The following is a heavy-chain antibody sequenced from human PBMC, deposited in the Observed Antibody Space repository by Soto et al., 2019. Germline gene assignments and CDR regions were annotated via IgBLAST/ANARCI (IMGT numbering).Heavy chain of an antibody. Sequence: EVQLLESGGGLVQPGGSLRLSCAASGFTFSSYAMSWVRQAPGKGLEWVSAISGSGGSTYYADSVKGRYTISRDNSKNTLYLQMNSLRAEDTAVYYCATVYRSGSCFDYWGQGTLVTVSS. CDR2: ISGSGGST. J-gene: IGHJ4*02. CDR1: GFTFSSYA. CDR3: ATVYRSGSCFDY. V-gene: IGHV3-23*01. D-gene: IGHD1-26*01.